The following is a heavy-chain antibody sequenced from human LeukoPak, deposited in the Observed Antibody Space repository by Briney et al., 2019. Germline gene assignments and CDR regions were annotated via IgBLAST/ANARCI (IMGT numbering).Heavy chain of an antibody. V-gene: IGHV3-53*01. CDR1: GFIFSSWD. J-gene: IGHJ3*02. CDR2: IYSGGST. CDR3: ASEGQQQPRRYAFDI. D-gene: IGHD6-13*01. Sequence: GGSLRLSCAASGFIFSSWDMHWVRQAPGKGLEWVSVIYSGGSTYYADSVKGRFTISRDNSKNTLYLQMNSLRAEDTAVYYCASEGQQQPRRYAFDIWGQGTMVTVSS.